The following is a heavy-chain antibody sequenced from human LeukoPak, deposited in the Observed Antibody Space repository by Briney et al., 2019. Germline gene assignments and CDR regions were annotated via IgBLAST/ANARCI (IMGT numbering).Heavy chain of an antibody. D-gene: IGHD1-26*01. J-gene: IGHJ5*02. CDR2: INPNSGGT. Sequence: GASVKVSCKASGGTFSSYAISWVRQAPGQGLEWMGWINPNSGGTNYAQKFQGRVTMTRDTSISTAYMELSRLRSDDTAVYYCARGIVGATGNWFDPWGQGTLVTVSS. V-gene: IGHV1-2*02. CDR1: GGTFSSYA. CDR3: ARGIVGATGNWFDP.